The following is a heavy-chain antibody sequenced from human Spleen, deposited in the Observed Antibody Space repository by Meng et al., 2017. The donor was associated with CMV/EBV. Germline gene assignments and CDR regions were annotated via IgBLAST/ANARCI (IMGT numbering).Heavy chain of an antibody. CDR1: GFTFSSYS. J-gene: IGHJ4*02. D-gene: IGHD6-6*01. V-gene: IGHV3-21*01. Sequence: GGSLRLSCAVSGFTFSSYSMNWVRQAPGKGLEWVSSISSSSGYIYYADSVKGRFTISRDNAKNSLYLQMNSLRAEDTAVYYCVRLFGQFVLGYFDYWGQGTLVTVSS. CDR3: VRLFGQFVLGYFDY. CDR2: ISSSSGYI.